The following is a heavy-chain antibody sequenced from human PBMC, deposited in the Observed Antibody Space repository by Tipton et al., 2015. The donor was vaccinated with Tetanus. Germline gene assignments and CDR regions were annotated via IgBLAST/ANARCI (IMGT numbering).Heavy chain of an antibody. CDR3: ARGSDIVVVPGVTRADWFDP. V-gene: IGHV4-4*07. J-gene: IGHJ5*02. CDR1: GVSISGYY. D-gene: IGHD2-2*01. CDR2: VDRSGTT. Sequence: TLSLICTVSGVSISGYYWSWIRQPAGKGLEWIGRVDRSGTTTYNPSLKGRVTMSLDTSKNQFSLKLTSVTAADTAMYYCARGSDIVVVPGVTRADWFDPWGQGTLVTVSS.